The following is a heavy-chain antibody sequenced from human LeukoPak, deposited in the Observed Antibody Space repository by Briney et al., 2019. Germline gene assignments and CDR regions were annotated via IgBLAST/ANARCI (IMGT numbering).Heavy chain of an antibody. D-gene: IGHD3-22*01. V-gene: IGHV1-18*01. J-gene: IGHJ4*02. CDR1: GYTFTSYG. Sequence: ASVKVSCKASGYTFTSYGISWVRQAPGQGLEWMGWISAYNGNTHYAQKLQGRVTMTTDTSTSTVYMELRSLRSEDTAVYYCARGSPPRRNYDSRGYYSYYFDYWGQGTLVTVSS. CDR2: ISAYNGNT. CDR3: ARGSPPRRNYDSRGYYSYYFDY.